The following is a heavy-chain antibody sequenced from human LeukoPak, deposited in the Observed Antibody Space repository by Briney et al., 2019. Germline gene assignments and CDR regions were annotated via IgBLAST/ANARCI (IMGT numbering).Heavy chain of an antibody. D-gene: IGHD6-19*01. CDR3: ARGQVWQWQDY. Sequence: SVKFSCKVSGGTFSNYAISWVRQAPGQGLEWMGGIIPNFEIAKFAQKFQGRVTITADESTSTAYMELSSLRSEDTAVYYCARGQVWQWQDYWGQGTLVTVSS. CDR2: IIPNFEIA. V-gene: IGHV1-69*13. J-gene: IGHJ4*02. CDR1: GGTFSNYA.